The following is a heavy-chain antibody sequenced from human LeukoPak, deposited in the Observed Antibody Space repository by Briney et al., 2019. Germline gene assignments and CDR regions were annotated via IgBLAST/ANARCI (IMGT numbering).Heavy chain of an antibody. D-gene: IGHD2/OR15-2a*01. Sequence: NRGESLKISCKASGYSVSSYWIGWVHQMPGKGLEWMGIIYPGDSATRYSPSFQGQVTISADKSISTAYLQWSSLKASDTAMYYCARNRGSDYWGQGTLVTVSS. CDR3: ARNRGSDY. CDR2: IYPGDSAT. J-gene: IGHJ4*02. CDR1: GYSVSSYW. V-gene: IGHV5-51*07.